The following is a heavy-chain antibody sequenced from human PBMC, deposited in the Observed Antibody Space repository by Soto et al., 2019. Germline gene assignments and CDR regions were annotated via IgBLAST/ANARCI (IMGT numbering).Heavy chain of an antibody. V-gene: IGHV4-31*03. CDR2: IYHSGRT. D-gene: IGHD1-20*01. Sequence: SETLSLTCTVSGGSMSNGYYYWSWVRQNPGKGLEWIGHIYHSGRTYYNPSLKSRVDILVDTSKNQFSLNLNSLTAADTAVYYCARWVEVSLDYFDSWGQGTPVTVS. J-gene: IGHJ4*02. CDR1: GGSMSNGYYY. CDR3: ARWVEVSLDYFDS.